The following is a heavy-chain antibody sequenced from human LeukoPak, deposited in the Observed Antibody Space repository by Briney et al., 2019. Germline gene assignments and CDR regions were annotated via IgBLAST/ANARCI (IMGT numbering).Heavy chain of an antibody. CDR1: GGSISSGGYY. D-gene: IGHD1-26*01. V-gene: IGHV4-31*03. CDR2: IYYNGST. Sequence: PSETLSLTCTVSGGSISSGGYYWSWIRQHPGKGLEWIGYIYYNGSTYYNPSLKSRVTISVDTSKNQFSLKLSSVTAADTAVYYCARGPVGATPFDYWGQGTLVTVSS. CDR3: ARGPVGATPFDY. J-gene: IGHJ4*02.